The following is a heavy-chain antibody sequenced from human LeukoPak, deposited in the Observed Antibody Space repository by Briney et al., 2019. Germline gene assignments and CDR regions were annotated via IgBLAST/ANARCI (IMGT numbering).Heavy chain of an antibody. J-gene: IGHJ6*03. D-gene: IGHD3-3*01. V-gene: IGHV4-59*01. CDR2: IYYSGST. CDR3: ARDRNNDFWSGLYAQNYYYMDV. CDR1: GGSISSYY. Sequence: SETLSLTCTVSGGSISSYYWSWIRQPPGKGLEWIGYIYYSGSTNYNPSLKSRVTISVDTSKNQFSLKLSSVTVADTAVYYCARDRNNDFWSGLYAQNYYYMDVWGKGTTVTVSS.